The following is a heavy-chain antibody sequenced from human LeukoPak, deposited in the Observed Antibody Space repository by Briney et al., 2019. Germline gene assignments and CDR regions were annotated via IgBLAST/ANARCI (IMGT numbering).Heavy chain of an antibody. Sequence: GGSLRLSCAASGFSVSYNSMTWVRQAPGKGLEWVSVIYGGGSTYYADSVKGRFTISRDQSKNMLYLQMNSLRAEDTAVYYCAKDWTLAGKDYWGQGTLVTVSS. D-gene: IGHD3/OR15-3a*01. CDR2: IYGGGST. CDR3: AKDWTLAGKDY. V-gene: IGHV3-66*01. CDR1: GFSVSYNS. J-gene: IGHJ4*02.